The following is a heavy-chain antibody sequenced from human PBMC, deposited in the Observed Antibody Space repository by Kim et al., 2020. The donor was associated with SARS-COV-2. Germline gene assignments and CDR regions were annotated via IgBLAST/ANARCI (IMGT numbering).Heavy chain of an antibody. CDR3: ALHGYEYVWGSYRYGFDI. V-gene: IGHV4-39*01. J-gene: IGHJ3*02. Sequence: SETLSLTCTVSGGSISSSRYYWGWIRQPPGKGLEWIGTIYYSGSTYYNPSLKSRVTISVDTSKNQFSLKLSSVTAADTAVYYCALHGYEYVWGSYRYGFDIWGQGTMVTVYS. D-gene: IGHD3-16*02. CDR1: GGSISSSRYY. CDR2: IYYSGST.